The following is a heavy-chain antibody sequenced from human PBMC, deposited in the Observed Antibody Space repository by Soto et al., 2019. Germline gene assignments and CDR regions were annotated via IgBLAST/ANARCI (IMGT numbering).Heavy chain of an antibody. J-gene: IGHJ6*02. CDR2: IIPIFGTA. V-gene: IGHV1-69*13. Sequence: SVKVSCKASGYSFTSYSISWVRQPPGQGLEWMGGIIPIFGTANYAQKFQGRVTITADESTSTAYMELSSLRSEDTAVYYCARDGGYCISTSCYYYYGMVVWGQGTTVTVSS. D-gene: IGHD2-2*01. CDR3: ARDGGYCISTSCYYYYGMVV. CDR1: GYSFTSYS.